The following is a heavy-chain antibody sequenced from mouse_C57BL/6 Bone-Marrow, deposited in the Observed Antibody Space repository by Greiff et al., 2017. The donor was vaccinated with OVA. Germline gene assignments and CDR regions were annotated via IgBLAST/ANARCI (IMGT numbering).Heavy chain of an antibody. J-gene: IGHJ2*01. CDR2: IYPSDSET. CDR1: GYTFTSYW. V-gene: IGHV1-61*01. Sequence: QVQLQQSGAELVRPGSSVKLSCKASGYTFTSYWMDWVKQRPGQGLEWIGNIYPSDSETHYNQKFKDKATLTVDKSSSTAYMQLSSLTSEDSAVYYCARLFITTVPYYFDYWGQGTTLTVSS. D-gene: IGHD1-2*01. CDR3: ARLFITTVPYYFDY.